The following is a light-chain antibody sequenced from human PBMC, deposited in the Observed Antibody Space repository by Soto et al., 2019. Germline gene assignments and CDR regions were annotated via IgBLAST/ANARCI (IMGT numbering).Light chain of an antibody. CDR1: QSVSSN. J-gene: IGKJ1*01. V-gene: IGKV3-15*01. CDR3: QQYNNWPGT. Sequence: EIVMTQSPATLSVSSGESATLSCRASQSVSSNLAWYQQKPGQAPRLLIYGASTRATGIPARFSGSGSGTEFTLTISSLQSEDFAVYYCQQYNNWPGTFGQGTKVEIK. CDR2: GAS.